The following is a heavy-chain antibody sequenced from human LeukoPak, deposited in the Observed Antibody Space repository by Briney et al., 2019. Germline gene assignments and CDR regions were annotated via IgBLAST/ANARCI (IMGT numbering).Heavy chain of an antibody. CDR2: INHSGST. V-gene: IGHV4-34*01. CDR1: GGSLRGYY. D-gene: IGHD6-13*01. Sequence: SETLSLTCAVYGGSLRGYYWSCIPEPPGKGREWSGKINHSGSTNYHPPLKSRVTISVDTSKNQFSLKLSSVTAADTAVYYCARGRSYGSSWYLVYWGQGTLVTVSS. CDR3: ARGRSYGSSWYLVY. J-gene: IGHJ4*02.